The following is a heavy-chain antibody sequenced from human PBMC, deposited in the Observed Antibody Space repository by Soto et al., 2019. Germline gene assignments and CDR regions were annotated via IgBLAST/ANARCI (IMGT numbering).Heavy chain of an antibody. CDR1: GGLFSSYA. V-gene: IGHV1-69*01. D-gene: IGHD3-22*01. CDR2: IIPVFDTV. Sequence: QEQLVQSGAEVKKSGSSVKVSCKDTGGLFSSYAVSWVRQAPGQGLEWMGGIIPVFDTVYYAQNFQGRVTVTADESTNTALMELSSLRSEDTAMYYCAMVGSGYVWFNEFWGQGTLVTGSS. CDR3: AMVGSGYVWFNEF. J-gene: IGHJ1*01.